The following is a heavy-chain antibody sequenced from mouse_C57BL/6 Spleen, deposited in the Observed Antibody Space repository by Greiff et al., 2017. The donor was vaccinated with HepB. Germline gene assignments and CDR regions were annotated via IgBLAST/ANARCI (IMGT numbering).Heavy chain of an antibody. CDR3: ARYPYYYGSSYVGDYAMDY. D-gene: IGHD1-1*01. CDR1: GYTFTDYY. V-gene: IGHV1-26*01. CDR2: INPNNGGT. J-gene: IGHJ4*01. Sequence: EVQLQQSGPELVKPGASVKISCKASGYTFTDYYMNWVKQSHGKSLEWIGDINPNNGGTSYNQKFKGKATLTVDKSSSTAYMELRSLTSEDSAVYYCARYPYYYGSSYVGDYAMDYWGQGTSVTVSS.